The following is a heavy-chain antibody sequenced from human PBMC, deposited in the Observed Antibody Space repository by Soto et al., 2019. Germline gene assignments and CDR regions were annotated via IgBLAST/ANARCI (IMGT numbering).Heavy chain of an antibody. J-gene: IGHJ5*02. V-gene: IGHV4-59*08. Sequence: PWETLSLTCTLSGGSISSYYWSWIRQPPGQGLEWIGYIYYSGSTNYNPSLKSRVTISVDTSKHQFSLKLSSVTAADTAVYYCARGENYYDSSGYYIRFDPWGQGTLVTVS. CDR2: IYYSGST. CDR1: GGSISSYY. D-gene: IGHD3-22*01. CDR3: ARGENYYDSSGYYIRFDP.